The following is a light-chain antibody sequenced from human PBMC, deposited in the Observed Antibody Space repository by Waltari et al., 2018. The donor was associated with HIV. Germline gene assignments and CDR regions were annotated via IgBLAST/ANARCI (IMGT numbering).Light chain of an antibody. CDR3: AAWDNKFSDAV. V-gene: IGLV1-51*01. CDR2: DKS. J-gene: IGLJ2*01. CDR1: SSNIGTNS. Sequence: QSVLTQPPSVSAAAGQKVTISCSGSSSNIGTNSVAWYQQVPGTAPKLLIYDKSSRFPGSSDRFSGSQYGTSATLGISGLQTGDEADDYCAAWDNKFSDAVFGGGTKLTVL.